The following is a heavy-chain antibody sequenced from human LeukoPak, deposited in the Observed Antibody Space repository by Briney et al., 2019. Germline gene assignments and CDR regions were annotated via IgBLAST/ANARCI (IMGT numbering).Heavy chain of an antibody. J-gene: IGHJ3*01. V-gene: IGHV4-34*01. CDR3: ARELVGGTPAFDV. CDR1: GGSLSPFY. D-gene: IGHD1-26*01. Sequence: PSETLSLTCAVYGGSLSPFYWSWVRQSPAKGLEWIGEINHSGSTKYNPSLKSRVTISLDTSKNQFSLKLSSMTAADTAVYYCARELVGGTPAFDVWGQGTMVTVSS. CDR2: INHSGST.